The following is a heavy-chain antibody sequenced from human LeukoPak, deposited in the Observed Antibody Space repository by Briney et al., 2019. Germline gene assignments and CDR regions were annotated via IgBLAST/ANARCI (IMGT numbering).Heavy chain of an antibody. CDR2: ISSSSSYI. Sequence: SGGSLRLSCAASGFTFSSYSMNWVRQAPGKGLEWVSSISSSSSYIYYVDSVKGRFTISRDNAKNSLYLQMNSLRAEDTAVYYCARSGVAGPPMGWFDPWGQGTLVTVSS. J-gene: IGHJ5*02. CDR3: ARSGVAGPPMGWFDP. V-gene: IGHV3-21*01. CDR1: GFTFSSYS. D-gene: IGHD6-19*01.